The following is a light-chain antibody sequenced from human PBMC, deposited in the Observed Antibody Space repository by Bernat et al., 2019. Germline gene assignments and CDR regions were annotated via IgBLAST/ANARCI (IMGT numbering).Light chain of an antibody. CDR2: SNN. V-gene: IGLV1-44*01. J-gene: IGLJ2*01. Sequence: QSVLTQPPSASGTPGQRVTISCSGSSSNIGSNTVNWYQQLPGTGPKLLIYSNNQRPSGVPDRFSGSKSGTSASLAISGLQSEDEADYYCEAWDDSLNGPVFGGGTKLTVL. CDR3: EAWDDSLNGPV. CDR1: SSNIGSNT.